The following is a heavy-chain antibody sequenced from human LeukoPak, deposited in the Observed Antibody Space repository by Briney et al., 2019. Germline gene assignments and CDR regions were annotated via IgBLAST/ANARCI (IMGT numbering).Heavy chain of an antibody. Sequence: PSETLSLTCTVSNGSISSYYWSWIRQPAGKGLEWIGSIYHSGSTYYNPSLKSRVTISVDTSKNQFSLKLSSVTAADTAVYYCARGHVEMATITHFDYWGQGTLVTVSS. D-gene: IGHD5-24*01. V-gene: IGHV4-4*07. J-gene: IGHJ4*02. CDR2: IYHSGST. CDR1: NGSISSYY. CDR3: ARGHVEMATITHFDY.